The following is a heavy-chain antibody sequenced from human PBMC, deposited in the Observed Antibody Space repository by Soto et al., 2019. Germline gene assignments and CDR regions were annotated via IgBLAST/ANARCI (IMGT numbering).Heavy chain of an antibody. V-gene: IGHV3-23*01. CDR1: GFTFSSYA. CDR2: ISGSGGST. D-gene: IGHD2-2*01. J-gene: IGHJ5*02. CDR3: AKTTPDIVVVPAAIGFDP. Sequence: GGSLRLSCAASGFTFSSYAMSWVRQAPGKGLEWVSAISGSGGSTYYADSVKGRFTISRDNSKNTLYLQMNSLRAEDTAVYYCAKTTPDIVVVPAAIGFDPWGQGTLVTVSS.